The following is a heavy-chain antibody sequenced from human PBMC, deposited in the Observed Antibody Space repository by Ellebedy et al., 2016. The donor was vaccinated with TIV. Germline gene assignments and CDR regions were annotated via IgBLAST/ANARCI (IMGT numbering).Heavy chain of an antibody. CDR1: GGSFSGYY. V-gene: IGHV4-34*01. D-gene: IGHD1-26*01. J-gene: IGHJ5*02. CDR3: ARGTRGSYFHWFDP. CDR2: INHSGST. Sequence: MPSETLSLTCAVYGGSFSGYYWSRIRQPPGKGLEWIGEINHSGSTNYNPSLKSRVTVSVDTSKNHFSLKLSSVTAADTAVYYCARGTRGSYFHWFDPWGQGALVTVSS.